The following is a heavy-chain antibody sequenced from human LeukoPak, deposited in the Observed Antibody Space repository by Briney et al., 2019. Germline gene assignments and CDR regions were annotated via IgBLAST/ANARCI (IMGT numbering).Heavy chain of an antibody. CDR1: GGSLSSYY. D-gene: IGHD3-22*01. J-gene: IGHJ4*02. Sequence: PSETLSLTCTASGGSLSSYYWSWIRQPPGKRLEWIGYIYYSGSTDYNPSLKSRVTISVDTSKNQFSLKLSSVTAADTAVYYCARDYYDSSGYFAYWGQGTLVTVSS. CDR2: IYYSGST. CDR3: ARDYYDSSGYFAY. V-gene: IGHV4-59*01.